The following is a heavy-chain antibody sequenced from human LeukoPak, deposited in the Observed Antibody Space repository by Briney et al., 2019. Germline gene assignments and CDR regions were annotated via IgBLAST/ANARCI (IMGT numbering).Heavy chain of an antibody. V-gene: IGHV4-4*07. Sequence: KSSETLSLTCTVSGGSISNDYFTWIRQPAGKGLEWIGRIHSGGTTNYNPSLMSRVTLSVDTSKKQISLRLTSVTAADTALYYCARDNPRGYTYGYEHYYYYIDVWGKGTTVTVSS. CDR3: ARDNPRGYTYGYEHYYYYIDV. D-gene: IGHD5-18*01. J-gene: IGHJ6*03. CDR1: GGSISNDY. CDR2: IHSGGTT.